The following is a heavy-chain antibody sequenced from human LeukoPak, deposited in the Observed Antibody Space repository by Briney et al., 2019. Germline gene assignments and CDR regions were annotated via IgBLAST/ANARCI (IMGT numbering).Heavy chain of an antibody. Sequence: SETLSLTCTVSGGSISSYYWSRIRQPAGKGLEWIGRIYTSGSTNYNPSLKSRVTMSVDTSKNQFSLKLSSVTAADTAVYYCARNLYYYDSSGLHWYFDLWGRGTLVTVSS. J-gene: IGHJ2*01. CDR1: GGSISSYY. D-gene: IGHD3-22*01. CDR2: IYTSGST. V-gene: IGHV4-4*07. CDR3: ARNLYYYDSSGLHWYFDL.